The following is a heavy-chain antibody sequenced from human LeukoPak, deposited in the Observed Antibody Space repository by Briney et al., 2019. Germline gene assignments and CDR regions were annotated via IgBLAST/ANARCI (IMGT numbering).Heavy chain of an antibody. V-gene: IGHV5-51*01. J-gene: IGHJ4*02. Sequence: GESLKISCKGSGYSFTSYWIGWVRQMPGKGLEWMGIIYPGDSDTRYSPSFQGQVTISADKFISTAYLQWSSLKASDTAMYYCARLPYGIAVTAKIDYWGQGTLVTVFS. CDR1: GYSFTSYW. CDR2: IYPGDSDT. D-gene: IGHD2-21*02. CDR3: ARLPYGIAVTAKIDY.